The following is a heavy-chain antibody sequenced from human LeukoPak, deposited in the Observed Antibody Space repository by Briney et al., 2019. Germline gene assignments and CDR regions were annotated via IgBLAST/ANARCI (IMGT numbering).Heavy chain of an antibody. Sequence: GGSLRLSCAASGLTFSSYEMNWVRQAPGKGLEWVSYISSSGSTIYYADSVKGRFTISRDNAKNSLYLQMNSLRAEDTAVYYCARVAPNNWNDAFDIWGQGTLVTVSS. CDR2: ISSSGSTI. D-gene: IGHD1-1*01. J-gene: IGHJ3*02. CDR1: GLTFSSYE. CDR3: ARVAPNNWNDAFDI. V-gene: IGHV3-48*03.